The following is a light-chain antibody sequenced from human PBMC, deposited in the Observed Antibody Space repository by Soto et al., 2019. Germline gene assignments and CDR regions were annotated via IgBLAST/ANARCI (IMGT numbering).Light chain of an antibody. CDR2: TAS. CDR3: EERSRWPRHT. CDR1: QNVGHN. V-gene: IGKV3-11*01. J-gene: IGKJ4*01. Sequence: EMVLTQSPATLSLSPGESATLSCRASQNVGHNFAWYQQKSGQPPRLLIHTASSRATGIPARVSGSGSRTDFSLTHRSLAHEDIAVYYCEERSRWPRHTFGGGTKVEMK.